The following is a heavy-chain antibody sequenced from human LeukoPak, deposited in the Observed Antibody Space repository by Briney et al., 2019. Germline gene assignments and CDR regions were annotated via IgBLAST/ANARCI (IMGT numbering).Heavy chain of an antibody. V-gene: IGHV4-38-2*02. Sequence: SETLSLTCSGSNYSIGNSLYWGWLRQPPGKGLEWIGSIYRSGSTFYNPSPKSRVTISLDTSKNQFSLKLSSVTAADTAVYFCARGTYGYYMDVWGKGTTVTVSS. CDR2: IYRSGST. CDR3: ARGTYGYYMDV. J-gene: IGHJ6*03. CDR1: NYSIGNSLY. D-gene: IGHD4-17*01.